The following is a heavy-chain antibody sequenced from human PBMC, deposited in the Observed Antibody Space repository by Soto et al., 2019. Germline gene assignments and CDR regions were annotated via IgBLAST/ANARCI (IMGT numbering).Heavy chain of an antibody. CDR3: AKEPGPYYDSSGYYLD. J-gene: IGHJ4*02. Sequence: GSLRLSCAASGFTFSSYGMHWVRQAPGKGLEWVAVISYDGSNKYYADSVKGRFTISRDNSKNTLYLQMNSLRAEDTAVYYCAKEPGPYYDSSGYYLDWGQGTLVTVSS. CDR1: GFTFSSYG. D-gene: IGHD3-22*01. CDR2: ISYDGSNK. V-gene: IGHV3-30*18.